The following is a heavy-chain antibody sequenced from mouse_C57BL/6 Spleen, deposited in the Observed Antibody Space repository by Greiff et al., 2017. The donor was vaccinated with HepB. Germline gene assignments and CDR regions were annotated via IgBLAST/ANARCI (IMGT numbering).Heavy chain of an antibody. CDR1: GYTFTSYW. V-gene: IGHV1-72*01. CDR2: IDPNSGGT. Sequence: VKLQQPGAELVKPGASVKLSCKASGYTFTSYWMHWVKQRPGRGLEWIGRIDPNSGGTKYNEKFKSKATLTVDKPSSTAYMQLSSLTSEDSAVYYCARQVYDGYYVSYAMDYWGQGTSVTVSS. CDR3: ARQVYDGYYVSYAMDY. D-gene: IGHD2-3*01. J-gene: IGHJ4*01.